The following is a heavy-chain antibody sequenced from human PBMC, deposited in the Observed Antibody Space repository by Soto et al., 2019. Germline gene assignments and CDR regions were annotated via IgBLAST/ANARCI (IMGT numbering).Heavy chain of an antibody. D-gene: IGHD2-2*01. CDR3: ARAARYCSSTSCYEYYFDY. CDR1: GGSISSSNW. J-gene: IGHJ4*02. CDR2: IYHSGST. V-gene: IGHV4-4*02. Sequence: SETLSLTCAVSGGSISSSNWWSWVRQPPGKGLEWIGEIYHSGSTNYNPSLKSRVTISVDKSKNQFSLKLSSVTAADTAVYYCARAARYCSSTSCYEYYFDYWGQGTLVTVSS.